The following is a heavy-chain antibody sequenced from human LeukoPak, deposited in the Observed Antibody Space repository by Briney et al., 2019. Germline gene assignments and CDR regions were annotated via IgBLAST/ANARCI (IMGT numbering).Heavy chain of an antibody. J-gene: IGHJ4*02. D-gene: IGHD3-10*01. Sequence: ASVKVSCKVSGNTLTELSMHWVRQTPEKGFEWMGGLDPEDGETIYAQKFQGRVTITADESTSTAYMELSSLRSEDTAVYYCARGLLGSGSFFYIWGQGTLVTVSS. CDR2: LDPEDGET. CDR1: GNTLTELS. V-gene: IGHV1-24*01. CDR3: ARGLLGSGSFFYI.